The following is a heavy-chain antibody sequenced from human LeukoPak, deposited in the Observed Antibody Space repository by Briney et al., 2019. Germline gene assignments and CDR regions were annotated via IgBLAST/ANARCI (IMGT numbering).Heavy chain of an antibody. D-gene: IGHD4-17*01. Sequence: PGGSLRLSCAASGFNFGSYSMTWVRQVPGKGLEWVSTISDSGVTTHYADSVKGRFTISRDNSKSTLYLQMSSLRAVDTAIYYCAKDPSTFLTTGWYFDLWGRGTLVTVSS. CDR1: GFNFGSYS. CDR3: AKDPSTFLTTGWYFDL. J-gene: IGHJ2*01. CDR2: ISDSGVTT. V-gene: IGHV3-23*01.